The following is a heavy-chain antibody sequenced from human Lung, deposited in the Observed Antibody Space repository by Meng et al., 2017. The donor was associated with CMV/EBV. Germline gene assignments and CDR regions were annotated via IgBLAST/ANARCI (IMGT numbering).Heavy chain of an antibody. D-gene: IGHD6-13*01. V-gene: IGHV4-39*01. J-gene: IGHJ4*02. Sequence: GSLRLSXTVSGGSISSSSYYWGWIRQPPGKGLEWIGSIYYSGSTYYNPSLKSRVTISVDTSKNQFSLKLSSVTAADTAVYYCARQESSWYYFDYWGQGTLATVSS. CDR3: ARQESSWYYFDY. CDR2: IYYSGST. CDR1: GGSISSSSYY.